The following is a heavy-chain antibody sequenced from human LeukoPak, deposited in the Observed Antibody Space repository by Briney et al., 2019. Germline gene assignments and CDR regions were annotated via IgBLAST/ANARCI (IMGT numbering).Heavy chain of an antibody. D-gene: IGHD2-15*01. CDR2: IYNSGST. J-gene: IGHJ3*02. CDR1: GGSFSGYY. Sequence: SETLSLTCAVYGGSFSGYYWSWIRQPPGKGLEWIGYIYNSGSTNYNPSLKSRVSMSVDTSKNQFSLKLNSVTAADTAVYYCARVLMVVAATDAFGIWGQGTTVTVSS. CDR3: ARVLMVVAATDAFGI. V-gene: IGHV4-59*01.